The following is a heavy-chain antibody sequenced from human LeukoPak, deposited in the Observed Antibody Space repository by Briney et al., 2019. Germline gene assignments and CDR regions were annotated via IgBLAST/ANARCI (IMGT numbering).Heavy chain of an antibody. CDR1: GFTFSNTW. D-gene: IGHD3-10*02. CDR2: ISSSGSTI. V-gene: IGHV3-11*04. J-gene: IGHJ6*04. Sequence: GGSLRLSCAASGFTFSNTWMSWVRQAPGKGLEWVSYISSSGSTIYYADSVKGRFTISRDNAKNSLYLQMNSLRAEDTAVYYCAELGITMIGGVWGKGTTVTISS. CDR3: AELGITMIGGV.